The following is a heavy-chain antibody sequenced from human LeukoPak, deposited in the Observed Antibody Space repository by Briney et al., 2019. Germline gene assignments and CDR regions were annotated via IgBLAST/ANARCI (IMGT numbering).Heavy chain of an antibody. V-gene: IGHV3-30*19. Sequence: PGRTLRLSCAASGFTFSSYGMHWVRQAPGKGLEWVALISYDGSNKYYADSVKGRFAISRDNSKNTLYLQMNSLRLEDTAVYYCARDPRGAAYGMDVWGQGTTVTVSS. CDR3: ARDPRGAAYGMDV. D-gene: IGHD3-10*01. CDR2: ISYDGSNK. CDR1: GFTFSSYG. J-gene: IGHJ6*02.